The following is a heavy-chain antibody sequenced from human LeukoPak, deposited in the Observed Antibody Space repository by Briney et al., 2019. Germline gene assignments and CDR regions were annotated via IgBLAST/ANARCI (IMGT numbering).Heavy chain of an antibody. CDR1: GFTFSSYA. J-gene: IGHJ4*02. CDR2: ISYDGSNK. CDR3: ARDRYARRTGDPVVPFDY. D-gene: IGHD2-8*01. V-gene: IGHV3-30*04. Sequence: GGSLRLSCAASGFTFSSYAMHWVRQAPGKGLEWVALISYDGSNKYYADSVKGRFTISRDNSKITLWLQMNSLRAEDTAVSYCARDRYARRTGDPVVPFDYWGQGLLVPVSS.